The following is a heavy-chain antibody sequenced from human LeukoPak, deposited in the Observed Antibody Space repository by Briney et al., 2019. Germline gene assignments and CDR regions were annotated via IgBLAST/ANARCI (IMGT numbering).Heavy chain of an antibody. V-gene: IGHV4-59*01. CDR2: IYYSGST. J-gene: IGHJ4*02. D-gene: IGHD6-6*01. CDR1: GGSISSYY. CDR3: ESGGIAARPFDY. Sequence: PSETLSLTCTVAGGSISSYYWSWIRQPPGKGLEWIGFIYYSGSTNYNPSLKSRVTISVDTSKNQFSLKLSSVTAADTAVYYCESGGIAARPFDYWGQGTLVTVSS.